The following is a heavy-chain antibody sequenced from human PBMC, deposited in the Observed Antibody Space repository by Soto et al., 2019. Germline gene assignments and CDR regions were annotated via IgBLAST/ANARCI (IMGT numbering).Heavy chain of an antibody. CDR2: ISWNSGRI. CDR3: AKGASCSGGYGSTLTP. J-gene: IGHJ5*02. Sequence: EVQLVESGGGLVQPGRSLRLSCAASGFTFDEYAMHWVRQAPGKGLEWVAGISWNSGRIGYADSVKGRFTISRDNAKHCLDRQMESLRAEDTALYYCAKGASCSGGYGSTLTPWGQGTRVTVSS. V-gene: IGHV3-9*01. D-gene: IGHD2-15*01. CDR1: GFTFDEYA.